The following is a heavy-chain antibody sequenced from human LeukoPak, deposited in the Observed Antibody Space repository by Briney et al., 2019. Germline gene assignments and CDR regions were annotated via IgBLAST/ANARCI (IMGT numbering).Heavy chain of an antibody. CDR3: ARAVLRITMIVVAPGGFDI. J-gene: IGHJ3*02. D-gene: IGHD3-22*01. V-gene: IGHV3-66*01. CDR1: GFTVSSNY. Sequence: GGSLRLSCAASGFTVSSNYMGWVRQAPGKGLEWVSVIYSGGSTYYADSVKGRFTISRDNSKNTLYLQMNSLRAEDTAVYYCARAVLRITMIVVAPGGFDIWGQGTMVTVSS. CDR2: IYSGGST.